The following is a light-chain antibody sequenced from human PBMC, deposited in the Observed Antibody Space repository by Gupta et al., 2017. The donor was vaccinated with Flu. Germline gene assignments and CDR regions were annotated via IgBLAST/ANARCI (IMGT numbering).Light chain of an antibody. CDR1: SRDIGSFHL. CDR3: CIEIGYVPIWV. J-gene: IGLJ3*02. V-gene: IGLV2-23*01. CDR2: KGS. Sequence: SSVGSSRDIGSFHLVYWFHQDPGMAPKLVFYKGSKRPSGVSARFSGSRSGVTASLTISGLQVEDEAHYYYCIEIGYVPIWVFGGGTKLTV.